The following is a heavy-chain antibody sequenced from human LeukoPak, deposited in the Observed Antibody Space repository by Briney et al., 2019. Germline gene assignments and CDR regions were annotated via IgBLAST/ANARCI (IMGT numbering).Heavy chain of an antibody. J-gene: IGHJ6*03. D-gene: IGHD6-19*01. Sequence: ASVKVSCKASGYSFTNFFIHWVRLAPGRGLEWMGWINPNSGDTNYAQKFQGRVTVTRDTSISTVYMELNRLKSDDTAVYFCARGVAGYYYYYMDVWGKGTSVIVSS. V-gene: IGHV1-2*02. CDR3: ARGVAGYYYYYMDV. CDR2: INPNSGDT. CDR1: GYSFTNFF.